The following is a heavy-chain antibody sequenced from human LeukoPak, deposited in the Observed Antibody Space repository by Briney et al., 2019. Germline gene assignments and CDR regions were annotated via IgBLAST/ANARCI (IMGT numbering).Heavy chain of an antibody. CDR1: GYSFTSYW. D-gene: IGHD3-9*01. V-gene: IGHV5-51*01. CDR3: AREEYFDWSNPRTNWFDP. J-gene: IGHJ5*02. CDR2: IYPGDSDT. Sequence: GESLKISCKGSGYSFTSYWIGWVRQMPGKGLEWMGLIYPGDSDTRYSPSFQGQVTISADKSISTAYLQWSSLKASDTAMYYCAREEYFDWSNPRTNWFDPWGQGTLVTVSS.